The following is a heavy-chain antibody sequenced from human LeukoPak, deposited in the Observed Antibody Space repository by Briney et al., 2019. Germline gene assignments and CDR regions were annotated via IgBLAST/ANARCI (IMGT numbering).Heavy chain of an antibody. CDR1: GFTFSSYG. D-gene: IGHD5/OR15-5a*01. CDR2: ISYDGSHK. J-gene: IGHJ4*02. CDR3: ATKEFPVSTPAPLDY. Sequence: GGSLRLSCAASGFTFSSYGMHWGRQAPGKGQEWVAVISYDGSHKFYADSVKGRFTISRDNSKNTLYLQLNSLRADDTAVYYCATKEFPVSTPAPLDYWGQGTLVTVSS. V-gene: IGHV3-30*03.